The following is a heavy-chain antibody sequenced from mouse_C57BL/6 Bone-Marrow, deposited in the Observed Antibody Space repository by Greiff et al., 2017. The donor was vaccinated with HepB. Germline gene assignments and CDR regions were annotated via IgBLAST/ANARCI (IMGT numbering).Heavy chain of an antibody. Sequence: QVQQQQSDAELVKPGASVKISCKVSGYTFTDHTIHWMKQRPEQGLEWIGYIYPRDGSTKYNEKFKGKATLTADKSSSTAYMQLNSLTSEDSAVYFCARRGYGSSYGTGGWYFDVWGTGTTVTVSS. CDR1: GYTFTDHT. V-gene: IGHV1-78*01. D-gene: IGHD1-1*01. CDR2: IYPRDGST. J-gene: IGHJ1*03. CDR3: ARRGYGSSYGTGGWYFDV.